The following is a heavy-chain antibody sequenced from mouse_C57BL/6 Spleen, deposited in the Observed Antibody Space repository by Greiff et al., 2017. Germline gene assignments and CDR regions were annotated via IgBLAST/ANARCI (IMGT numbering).Heavy chain of an antibody. Sequence: HVQLQQPGAELVKPGASVKLSCKASGYTFTSYWMHWVKQRPGQGLEWIGMIHPNSGSTNYNEKFKSKATLTVDKSSSTAYMQLSSLTSEDSAVYYCASFITTVVADFDYWGQGTTLTVSS. J-gene: IGHJ2*01. D-gene: IGHD1-1*01. V-gene: IGHV1-64*01. CDR2: IHPNSGST. CDR3: ASFITTVVADFDY. CDR1: GYTFTSYW.